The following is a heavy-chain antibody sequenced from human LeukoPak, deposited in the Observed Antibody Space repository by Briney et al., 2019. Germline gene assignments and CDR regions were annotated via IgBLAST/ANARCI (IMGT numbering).Heavy chain of an antibody. Sequence: PGGALRLSCAASGFTFSSYAMHWVRQAPGKGLEYVSAIISNGGITYYANSVKGRFTISRDNSKNTLYLQMGSLRAEDMAVYYCARAGSGWYSMDVWGQGTTVTV. J-gene: IGHJ6*02. V-gene: IGHV3-64*01. D-gene: IGHD6-19*01. CDR1: GFTFSSYA. CDR2: IISNGGIT. CDR3: ARAGSGWYSMDV.